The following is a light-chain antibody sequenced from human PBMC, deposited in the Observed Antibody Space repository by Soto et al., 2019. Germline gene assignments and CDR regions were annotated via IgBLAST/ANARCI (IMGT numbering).Light chain of an antibody. V-gene: IGLV1-44*01. J-gene: IGLJ3*02. Sequence: QSVLTQPPSASGTPGQRVTISCSGSSSNIGSNTVNWYQQLPGTAPKLLIYSNNQRPSGVPDRFSGSKAGTSASLAIRGLQSEAEADYYCAAWDASLNGWVFGGGTKLTVL. CDR1: SSNIGSNT. CDR2: SNN. CDR3: AAWDASLNGWV.